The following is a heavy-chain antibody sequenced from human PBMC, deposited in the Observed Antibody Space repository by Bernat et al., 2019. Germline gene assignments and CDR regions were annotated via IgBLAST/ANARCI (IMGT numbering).Heavy chain of an antibody. Sequence: QVQLVESGGGVVQPGRSLRLSCAASGFTFSSYAMHWVRQAPGKGLEWVAVISYDGGNKYYADSVKGRFTISRDNSKNTLYLQMNSLRAEDTAVYYCARDGERWLQFSSAFDIWGQGTMVTVSS. V-gene: IGHV3-30-3*01. CDR1: GFTFSSYA. CDR2: ISYDGGNK. CDR3: ARDGERWLQFSSAFDI. D-gene: IGHD5-24*01. J-gene: IGHJ3*02.